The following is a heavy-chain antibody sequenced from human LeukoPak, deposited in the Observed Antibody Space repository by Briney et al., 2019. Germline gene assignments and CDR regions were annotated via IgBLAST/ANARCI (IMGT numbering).Heavy chain of an antibody. CDR2: VSWNSGSI. D-gene: IGHD1-26*01. Sequence: PGRSLRLSCAASGFTFDDYAMHWVRQAPGKGLEWVSGVSWNSGSIGYADSVKGRFTISRDNAKNSLYLQMNSLRAEDMALYYCAKDNSGGSVGYFDLWGRGTLVTVSS. CDR3: AKDNSGGSVGYFDL. V-gene: IGHV3-9*03. CDR1: GFTFDDYA. J-gene: IGHJ2*01.